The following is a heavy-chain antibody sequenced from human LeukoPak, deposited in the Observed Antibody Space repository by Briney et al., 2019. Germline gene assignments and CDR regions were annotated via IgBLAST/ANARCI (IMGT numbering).Heavy chain of an antibody. D-gene: IGHD3-10*01. Sequence: PGGSLRLSCVASGFTFSSYWMSWVRQAPGKGLEWVANIKQDGSEKYYVDSVKGRFTISRDNAKNSLYLQMNSLRAEDTAVYYCAREKKESFDYWGQGTLVTVSS. CDR3: AREKKESFDY. CDR2: IKQDGSEK. V-gene: IGHV3-7*04. CDR1: GFTFSSYW. J-gene: IGHJ4*02.